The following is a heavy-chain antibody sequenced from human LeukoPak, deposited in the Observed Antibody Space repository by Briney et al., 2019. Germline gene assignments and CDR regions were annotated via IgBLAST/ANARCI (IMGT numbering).Heavy chain of an antibody. CDR1: GGTFSSYA. J-gene: IGHJ6*02. V-gene: IGHV1-69*05. Sequence: SVKVSCKASGGTFSSYAISWVRQAPGQGLEWMGGIIPIFGTANYAQKLQGRVTMTTDTSTSTAYMELRSLRSDDTAVYYCARDGRITMVRGVISSYYYGMDVWGQGTTVTVSS. CDR3: ARDGRITMVRGVISSYYYGMDV. CDR2: IIPIFGTA. D-gene: IGHD3-10*01.